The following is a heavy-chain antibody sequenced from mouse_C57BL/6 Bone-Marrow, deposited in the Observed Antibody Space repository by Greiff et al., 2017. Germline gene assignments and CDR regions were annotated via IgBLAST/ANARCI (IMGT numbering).Heavy chain of an antibody. D-gene: IGHD1-1*01. J-gene: IGHJ2*01. CDR2: IDPETGGT. V-gene: IGHV1-15*01. Sequence: VQLQQSGAELVRPGASVTLSCKASGYTFTDYEMHWVKQTPVHGLEWIGAIDPETGGTAYNQKFKGKAILTADKSSSTAYMELRSLTSEDSAVYYCTKEVVATGRYFDYWGQGTTLTVSS. CDR1: GYTFTDYE. CDR3: TKEVVATGRYFDY.